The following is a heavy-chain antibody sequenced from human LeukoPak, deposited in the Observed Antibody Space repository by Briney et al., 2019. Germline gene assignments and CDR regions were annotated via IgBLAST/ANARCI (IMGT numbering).Heavy chain of an antibody. CDR2: ISGSGGST. CDR1: GFTFSSNA. Sequence: GGSLTLTCTASGFTFSSNAMSWVRQAPGQGLEGVSAISGSGGSTSYADSVKGRFTISRDNSKNTLYLQMNSLRAENTAVYYCAKGGVATSMYGMDGWGQGTTVTVSS. J-gene: IGHJ6*02. CDR3: AKGGVATSMYGMDG. D-gene: IGHD5-12*01. V-gene: IGHV3-23*01.